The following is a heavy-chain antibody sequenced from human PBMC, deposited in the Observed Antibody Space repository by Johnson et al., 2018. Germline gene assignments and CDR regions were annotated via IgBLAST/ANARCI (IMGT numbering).Heavy chain of an antibody. Sequence: EVQLVETGGGLVQPGGSLRLSCAASGFTFSSYWMSWVRQAPGKGLEWVANIKQDGSEKYYVDSVKGRFTISRDNAKNSLYRQMNSLRAEDTAVYYCAKTTSAEAFDIWGQGTLVTGSS. CDR2: IKQDGSEK. D-gene: IGHD2/OR15-2a*01. CDR3: AKTTSAEAFDI. V-gene: IGHV3-7*01. CDR1: GFTFSSYW. J-gene: IGHJ3*02.